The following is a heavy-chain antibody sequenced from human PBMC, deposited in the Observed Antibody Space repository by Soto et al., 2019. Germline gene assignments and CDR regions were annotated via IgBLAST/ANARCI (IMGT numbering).Heavy chain of an antibody. CDR1: GYTFTSYD. CDR2: MNPNSGNT. V-gene: IGHV1-8*01. D-gene: IGHD2-2*01. J-gene: IGHJ6*02. CDR3: AGVPAATRNYYYYGMDV. Sequence: QVQLVQSGAEVKKPGASVKVSCKASGYTFTSYDINWVRQATGQGLEWMGWMNPNSGNTGYAQKFQGRVTMTRNTSISTAYMELSSLRSEDTAVHYCAGVPAATRNYYYYGMDVWGQGTTVTVSS.